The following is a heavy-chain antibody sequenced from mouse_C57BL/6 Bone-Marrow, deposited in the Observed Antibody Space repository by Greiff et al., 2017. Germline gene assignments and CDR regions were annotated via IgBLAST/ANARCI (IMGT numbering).Heavy chain of an antibody. V-gene: IGHV5-4*01. J-gene: IGHJ3*01. D-gene: IGHD2-4*01. CDR2: ISDGGSYT. CDR3: ARDEGLRPWFAY. CDR1: GFTFSSYA. Sequence: EVKLVESGGGLVKPGGSLKLSCAASGFTFSSYAMSWVRQTPEKRLEWVATISDGGSYTYYTDNVKGRFTISRDNAKNNLYLQMSHLKSEDTAMYYCARDEGLRPWFAYWGQGTLVTVSA.